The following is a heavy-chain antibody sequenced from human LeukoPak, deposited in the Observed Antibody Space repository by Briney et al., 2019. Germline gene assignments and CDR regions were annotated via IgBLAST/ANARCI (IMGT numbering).Heavy chain of an antibody. D-gene: IGHD3-22*01. Sequence: HPGGSLRLSCAASGFTFSTYWMSWVRQAPGKGLEWVSVIYSGGTTYYADSVKGRFTISRDNSKNTLYLQMNSLRADDTAVYYCARDRAMYYYETSGYWGQGTLVTVSS. CDR3: ARDRAMYYYETSGY. V-gene: IGHV3-66*01. CDR1: GFTFSTYW. CDR2: IYSGGTT. J-gene: IGHJ4*02.